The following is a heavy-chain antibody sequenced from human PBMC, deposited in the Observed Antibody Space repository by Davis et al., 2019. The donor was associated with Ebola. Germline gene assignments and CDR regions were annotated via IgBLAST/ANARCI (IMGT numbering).Heavy chain of an antibody. J-gene: IGHJ3*02. CDR1: GFTFSSYV. Sequence: GGSLRLSCAASGFTFSSYVMHWVRHAPGKGLEWVAVISFDGSTKYNADSVKGRFTISRDDPNNTLYLQMNSLRAEDTALYYCARDSTYYFDDSGYYTAPNDAFDIWGQGTMLTVSS. V-gene: IGHV3-30*04. CDR3: ARDSTYYFDDSGYYTAPNDAFDI. D-gene: IGHD3-22*01. CDR2: ISFDGSTK.